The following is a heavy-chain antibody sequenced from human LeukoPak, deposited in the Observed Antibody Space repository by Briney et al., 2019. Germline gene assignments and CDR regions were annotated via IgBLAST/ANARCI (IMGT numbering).Heavy chain of an antibody. CDR1: GFTFSSYS. Sequence: GGSLRLSCAASGFTFSSYSMNWVRQAPGKGLEWVSYIDSSSSTIYYADSVKGRFTISRDNAKNSLYLQMNSLRAEDTAVYYCAGGGGIAVAGTAYWGQGTLVTVSS. J-gene: IGHJ4*02. CDR3: AGGGGIAVAGTAY. CDR2: IDSSSSTI. V-gene: IGHV3-48*01. D-gene: IGHD6-19*01.